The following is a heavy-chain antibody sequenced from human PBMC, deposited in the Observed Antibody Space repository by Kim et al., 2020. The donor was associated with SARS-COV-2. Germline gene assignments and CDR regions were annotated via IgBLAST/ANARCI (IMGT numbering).Heavy chain of an antibody. CDR2: ISSSSSYI. CDR3: ARGCVVVPAAIVS. J-gene: IGHJ4*02. V-gene: IGHV3-21*01. D-gene: IGHD2-2*02. CDR1: GFTFSSYS. Sequence: GGSLRLSCAASGFTFSSYSMNWVRQAPGKGLEWVSSISSSSSYIYYADSVKGRFTISRDNAKNSLYLQMNSLRAEDTAVYYCARGCVVVPAAIVSWGQGTLVTVSS.